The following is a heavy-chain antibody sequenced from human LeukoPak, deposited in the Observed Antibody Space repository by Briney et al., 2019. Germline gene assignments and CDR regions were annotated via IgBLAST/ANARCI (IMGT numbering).Heavy chain of an antibody. Sequence: GGSLRLSCAASGFTFDDYAMHWVRQVPGKGLEWVSGITWNSDTIGYADSVKGRFTISRDTAKNSLYLQMDSLRAEDTAVYYCARTYSSSWYSNYWGQGTLVTVSS. CDR3: ARTYSSSWYSNY. V-gene: IGHV3-9*01. CDR1: GFTFDDYA. D-gene: IGHD6-13*01. CDR2: ITWNSDTI. J-gene: IGHJ4*02.